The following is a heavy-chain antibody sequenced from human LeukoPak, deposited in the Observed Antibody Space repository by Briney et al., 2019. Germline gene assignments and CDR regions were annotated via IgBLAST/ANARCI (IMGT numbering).Heavy chain of an antibody. D-gene: IGHD1-1*01. J-gene: IGHJ5*02. V-gene: IGHV1-2*02. CDR2: INPNSGGT. Sequence: GASVKVSCKASGYTFTGYYMHWVRQAPGQGLEWMGWINPNSGGTNYAQKFQGRVTMTRDTSISTAYMELSRLRSDDTAVYYCARVPRGAWNQGGDWFDPWGQGTLVTVSS. CDR1: GYTFTGYY. CDR3: ARVPRGAWNQGGDWFDP.